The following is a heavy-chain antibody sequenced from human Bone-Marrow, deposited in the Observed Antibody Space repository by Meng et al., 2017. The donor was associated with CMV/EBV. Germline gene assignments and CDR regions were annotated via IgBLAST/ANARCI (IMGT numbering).Heavy chain of an antibody. J-gene: IGHJ6*02. CDR2: ISAYNGNT. V-gene: IGHV1-18*01. D-gene: IGHD2-2*02. CDR1: GYTFTSYV. CDR3: ARDQDIVVVPAAISHYYYYGMDV. Sequence: ASVKVSCKASGYTFTSYVISWVRQAPGQGLEWMGWISAYNGNTNYAQKLQGRVTMTTDTSTSTAYMELRSLRSDDTAVYYCARDQDIVVVPAAISHYYYYGMDVWGQGTTVTVSS.